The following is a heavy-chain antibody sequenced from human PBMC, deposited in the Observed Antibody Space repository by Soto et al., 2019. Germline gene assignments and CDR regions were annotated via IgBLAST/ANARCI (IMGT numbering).Heavy chain of an antibody. CDR3: ARVGPYYDYVWGSYRPRAYFDS. Sequence: SETLSLTCTVSGGSVSSNSYSWGWVRQSPGKGLEWNGTIYSSENTYYNPSLLSRVTISVDTSKNQFSLKLSSVTAADTAVYYCARVGPYYDYVWGSYRPRAYFDSWGQGTLVTVSS. J-gene: IGHJ4*02. D-gene: IGHD3-16*02. CDR2: IYSSENT. CDR1: GGSVSSNSYS. V-gene: IGHV4-39*07.